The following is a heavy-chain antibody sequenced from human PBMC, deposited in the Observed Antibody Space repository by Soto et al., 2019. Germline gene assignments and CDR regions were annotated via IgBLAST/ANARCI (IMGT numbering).Heavy chain of an antibody. Sequence: GGSLRLSCAASGFTFSSYAMSWVRQAPGKGLEWVSAISGSGGSTYYADSVKGRFTISRDNSKNTLYLQMNSLRAEDTAVYYCSKTPIIAPAYYFDYWGQGTLVTVSS. J-gene: IGHJ4*02. CDR3: SKTPIIAPAYYFDY. V-gene: IGHV3-23*01. CDR1: GFTFSSYA. CDR2: ISGSGGST. D-gene: IGHD6-13*01.